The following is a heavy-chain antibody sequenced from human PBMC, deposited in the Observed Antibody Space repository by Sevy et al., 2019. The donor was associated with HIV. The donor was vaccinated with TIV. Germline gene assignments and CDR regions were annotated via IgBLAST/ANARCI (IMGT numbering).Heavy chain of an antibody. CDR1: GFTFRTYA. V-gene: IGHV3-30-3*01. D-gene: IGHD1-26*01. CDR2: ISSNGDNA. CDR3: ARGPEWEFTRFLSH. Sequence: GGSLRLSCAASGFTFRTYAFHWVRQTPGRGLEWIGLISSNGDNAFYANSVRGRFTISRDNSMNTLYLQMTSLTPDDTAVYYCARGPEWEFTRFLSHWGQGTLVTVSS. J-gene: IGHJ4*02.